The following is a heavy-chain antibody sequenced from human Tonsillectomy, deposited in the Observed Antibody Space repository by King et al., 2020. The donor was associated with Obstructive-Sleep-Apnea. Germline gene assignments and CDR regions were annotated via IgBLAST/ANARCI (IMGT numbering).Heavy chain of an antibody. D-gene: IGHD6-13*01. J-gene: IGHJ4*02. CDR1: GFTFSSYP. CDR3: ARAGLTYPYISSWDSDY. Sequence: VQLVESGGGVVQPGRSLRLSCATSGFTFSSYPMHWVRQAPGKGLEWVALISYDGSNKYYADSVEGRFAISRDNSKNTLYLQMNSLRAEDTAVYYCARAGLTYPYISSWDSDYWGQGTLVTVSS. CDR2: ISYDGSNK. V-gene: IGHV3-30*09.